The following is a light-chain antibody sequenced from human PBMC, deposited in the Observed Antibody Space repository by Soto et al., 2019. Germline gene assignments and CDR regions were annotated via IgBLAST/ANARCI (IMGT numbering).Light chain of an antibody. CDR1: NSNIGSNP. CDR3: AAWDASLNGVV. CDR2: SAD. Sequence: QSVLTQPPSASGTPGQRVTSSCSGSNSNIGSNPVNWYQQLPGTAPRLLIYSADQRPSGVPDRISGSKSGPSASLAISGLQSEDEADYYCAAWDASLNGVVFGGGTKLTVL. J-gene: IGLJ2*01. V-gene: IGLV1-44*01.